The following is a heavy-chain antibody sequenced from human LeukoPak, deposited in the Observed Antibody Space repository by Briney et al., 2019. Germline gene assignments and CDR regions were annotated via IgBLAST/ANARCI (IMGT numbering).Heavy chain of an antibody. D-gene: IGHD3-22*01. J-gene: IGHJ4*02. Sequence: GESLKISCKASGYKFPSYWIGWVRQLPGKGLEWVGIIYPSDSDTRYSPSFQGQVTISVDRSISTAYLQWSTLKASDTAMYYCARHTSPDGGQYYYDSSGYYNAIMDWGQGTLVTVSS. CDR3: ARHTSPDGGQYYYDSSGYYNAIMD. CDR1: GYKFPSYW. V-gene: IGHV5-51*01. CDR2: IYPSDSDT.